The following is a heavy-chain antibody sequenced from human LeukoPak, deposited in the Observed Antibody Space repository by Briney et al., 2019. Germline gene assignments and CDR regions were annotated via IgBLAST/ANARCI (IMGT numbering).Heavy chain of an antibody. CDR3: ARRYCSGGSCYWDWFDP. D-gene: IGHD2-15*01. J-gene: IGHJ5*02. CDR2: IYYSGST. V-gene: IGHV4-59*08. Sequence: SETLSLTCTVSGGSISSYYWSWIRQPPGKGLEWIGYIYYSGSTNYNPSLKSRVTISVDTSKNQFSLKLSSVTAADTAVYYCARRYCSGGSCYWDWFDPWGQGTLVTVSS. CDR1: GGSISSYY.